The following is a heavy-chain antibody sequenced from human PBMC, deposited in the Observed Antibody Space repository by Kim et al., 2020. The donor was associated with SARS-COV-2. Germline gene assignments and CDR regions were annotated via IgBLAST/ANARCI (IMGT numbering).Heavy chain of an antibody. D-gene: IGHD6-13*01. CDR3: AKGRGGAAADIDY. CDR1: GFTFSSYG. J-gene: IGHJ4*02. Sequence: GGSLRLSCAASGFTFSSYGMHWVRQAPGKGLEWVAVISYDGSNKYYADSVKGRFTISRDNSKNTLYLQMNSLRAEDTAVYYCAKGRGGAAADIDYWGQGT. CDR2: ISYDGSNK. V-gene: IGHV3-30*18.